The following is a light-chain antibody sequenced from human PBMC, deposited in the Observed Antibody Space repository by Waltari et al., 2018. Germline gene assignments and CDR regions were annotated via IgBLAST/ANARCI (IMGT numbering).Light chain of an antibody. J-gene: IGKJ4*01. CDR2: KVS. CDR1: QSVSPY. V-gene: IGKV1-5*03. Sequence: DIQMTQSPSTLSASVGDRVTITCRASQSVSPYLAWYHQKTGKAPKLLIYKVSTVESGVPSRCSGCGSGAEFTLTISSLQPDDFATYYCQQYNSFPLTFGGGTKVEIK. CDR3: QQYNSFPLT.